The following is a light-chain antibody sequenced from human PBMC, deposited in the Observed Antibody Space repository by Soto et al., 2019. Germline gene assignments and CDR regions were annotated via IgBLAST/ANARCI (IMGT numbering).Light chain of an antibody. CDR1: QSVRNSY. J-gene: IGKJ2*01. V-gene: IGKV3-20*01. Sequence: EILLTQSPGTLSLSPGERATLSCRASQSVRNSYLAWYQQKPGQAPRLLIYGASGRATGIPDRFSGSGSGTDFTLTISRLEPEDFAVYYWQQYCSSPYTFGQGTKLEI. CDR3: QQYCSSPYT. CDR2: GAS.